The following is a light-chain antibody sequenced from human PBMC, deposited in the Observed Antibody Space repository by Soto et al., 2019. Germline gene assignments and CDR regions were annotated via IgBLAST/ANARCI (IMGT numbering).Light chain of an antibody. Sequence: ERVITQSPATLSVSPGERATLSCQTSQSVTSSSIAWHQQKPGQAPRLLIYGASSRATGIPDRFSASGSGTDFTLTIIRLESEDSAVYYCQHYGSSPGLTFGGGTKVDIK. J-gene: IGKJ4*01. CDR3: QHYGSSPGLT. CDR1: QSVTSSS. CDR2: GAS. V-gene: IGKV3-20*01.